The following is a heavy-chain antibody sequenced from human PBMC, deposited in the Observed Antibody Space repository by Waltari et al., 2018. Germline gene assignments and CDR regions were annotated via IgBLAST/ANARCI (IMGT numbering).Heavy chain of an antibody. CDR1: GGSISSSNW. D-gene: IGHD6-19*01. CDR2: IYHSGRT. CDR3: AREGISVAVAGKASYGMDV. Sequence: QVQLQESGPGLVKPSGTLSLTCAVSGGSISSSNWWSWVRQPPGKGLEWIGEIYHSGRTNYNPSLKSRVTISVDKSKNQFSLKLSSVTAADTAVYYCAREGISVAVAGKASYGMDVWGQGTTVTVSS. J-gene: IGHJ6*02. V-gene: IGHV4-4*02.